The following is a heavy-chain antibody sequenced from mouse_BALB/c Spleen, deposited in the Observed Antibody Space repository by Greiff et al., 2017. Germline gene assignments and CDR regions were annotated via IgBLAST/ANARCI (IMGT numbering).Heavy chain of an antibody. CDR1: GYTFTSYW. D-gene: IGHD5-1*01. Sequence: QVQLQQPGAELVKPGASVKLSCKASGYTFTSYWMHWVKQRPGQGLEWIGEIDPSDSYTNYNQKFKGKATLTVDKSSSTAYMQLSSLTSEDSAVYYCARKVPYWYFDVWGAGTTVTVAS. J-gene: IGHJ1*01. CDR3: ARKVPYWYFDV. CDR2: IDPSDSYT. V-gene: IGHV1-69*02.